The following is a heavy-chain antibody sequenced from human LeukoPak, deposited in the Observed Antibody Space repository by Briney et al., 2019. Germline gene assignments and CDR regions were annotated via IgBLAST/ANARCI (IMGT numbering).Heavy chain of an antibody. J-gene: IGHJ4*02. CDR3: ARARRDSGYYQVDY. V-gene: IGHV4-34*01. Sequence: KPSETLSLTGAVYGGSFSGYYWSWIRQPPGKGLEWIAEVNHSGSTNYNLSLKSRVTISVDKSRNQFSLNLSSVTAAETAVYYCARARRDSGYYQVDYWGQGTLVTVSS. D-gene: IGHD3-22*01. CDR2: VNHSGST. CDR1: GGSFSGYY.